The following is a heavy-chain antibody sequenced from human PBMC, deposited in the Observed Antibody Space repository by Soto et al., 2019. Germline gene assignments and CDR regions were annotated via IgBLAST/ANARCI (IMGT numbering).Heavy chain of an antibody. D-gene: IGHD2-15*01. CDR2: ISYDGSNK. V-gene: IGHV3-30*18. CDR1: GFTFSSYG. CDR3: AKDLKGYCSGGSCYDYYYGMDV. Sequence: GGSLRLSCAASGFTFSSYGMHWVRQAPGKGLEWVAVISYDGSNKYYADSVKGRFTISRDNSKNTLYLQMNSLRAEDTAVYYCAKDLKGYCSGGSCYDYYYGMDVWGQGTTVTVSS. J-gene: IGHJ6*02.